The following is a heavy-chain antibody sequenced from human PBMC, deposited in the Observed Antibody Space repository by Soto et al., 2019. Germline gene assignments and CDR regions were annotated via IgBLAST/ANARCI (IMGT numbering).Heavy chain of an antibody. CDR2: IYPGDSVT. J-gene: IGHJ6*02. CDR3: ARHRGYQRLRYGMDV. V-gene: IGHV5-51*01. Sequence: GESLKISCKGSGYSFTTYWIGWVRQMPGRGLEWMGIIYPGDSVTRYSPSLQGQVTISADKSISTAYLQWSSLKASDTAVYFCARHRGYQRLRYGMDVWGQGTTVTVYS. D-gene: IGHD2-2*01. CDR1: GYSFTTYW.